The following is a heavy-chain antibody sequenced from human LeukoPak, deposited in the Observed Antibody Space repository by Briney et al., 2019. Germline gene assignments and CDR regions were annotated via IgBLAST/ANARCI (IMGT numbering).Heavy chain of an antibody. Sequence: SETLSLTCAVYGGSFSGYYWSWIRQPPGKGLEWIGEINHSGSTNYNPSLKSRVTISVDASKNQFSLKLSSVTAADTAVYYCARGAYTYYYDSSGYYGPARQYFQHWGQATLVTVSS. CDR1: GGSFSGYY. V-gene: IGHV4-34*01. CDR2: INHSGST. CDR3: ARGAYTYYYDSSGYYGPARQYFQH. J-gene: IGHJ1*01. D-gene: IGHD3-22*01.